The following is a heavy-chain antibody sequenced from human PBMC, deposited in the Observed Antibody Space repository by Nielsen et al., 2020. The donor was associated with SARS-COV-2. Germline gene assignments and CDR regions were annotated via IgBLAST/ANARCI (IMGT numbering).Heavy chain of an antibody. CDR2: IYYSGST. D-gene: IGHD3-10*01. Sequence: SETLSLTCTVSGGSISSYYWSWIRQPPGKGLEWIGYIYYSGSTNYTPSLKSRVTISVDTSKNQFSLKLSSVTAADTAVYYCARFGVFDDGMDVWGQGTTVTVSS. CDR1: GGSISSYY. J-gene: IGHJ6*02. V-gene: IGHV4-59*13. CDR3: ARFGVFDDGMDV.